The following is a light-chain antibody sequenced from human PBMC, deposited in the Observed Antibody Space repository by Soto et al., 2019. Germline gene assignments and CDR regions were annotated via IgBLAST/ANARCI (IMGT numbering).Light chain of an antibody. CDR1: SSNIGAGYD. V-gene: IGLV1-40*01. CDR3: KSSDSSLSGSL. J-gene: IGLJ2*01. Sequence: QSVLTQPPSVSGAPGQRVTISCTGSSSNIGAGYDVHWYQQLPGTAPKLLIYGNSNRPSGVPDRFSGSKSGTAASLAITGLQAEDEADYYCKSSDSSLSGSLFGGGTKLTVL. CDR2: GNS.